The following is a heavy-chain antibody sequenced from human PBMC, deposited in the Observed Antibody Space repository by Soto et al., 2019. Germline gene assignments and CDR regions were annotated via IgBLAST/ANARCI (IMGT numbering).Heavy chain of an antibody. CDR2: INAGNGNT. V-gene: IGHV1-3*01. CDR3: ARVTGWYFPDY. CDR1: PSTFTSYA. J-gene: IGHJ4*02. D-gene: IGHD6-19*01. Sequence: VKVSCKPSPSTFTSYAMHWVRQAPGQRLEWMGWINAGNGNTKYSQKFQGRVTITRDTSASTAYMELSSLRSEDTAVYYCARVTGWYFPDYWGQGTLVTVS.